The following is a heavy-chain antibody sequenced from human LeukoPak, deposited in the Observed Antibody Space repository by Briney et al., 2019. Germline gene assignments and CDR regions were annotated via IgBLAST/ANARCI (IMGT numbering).Heavy chain of an antibody. Sequence: SVKVSCKASGGTFSSYAISWVRQAPGQGLEWMGGIIPIFGTANYAQKFQGRVTMTRDTSTSTVYMELSSLRSEDTAVYYCARGPRGSGSRRFNWFDPWGQGTLVTVSS. CDR1: GGTFSSYA. CDR2: IIPIFGTA. CDR3: ARGPRGSGSRRFNWFDP. D-gene: IGHD3-10*01. V-gene: IGHV1-69*05. J-gene: IGHJ5*02.